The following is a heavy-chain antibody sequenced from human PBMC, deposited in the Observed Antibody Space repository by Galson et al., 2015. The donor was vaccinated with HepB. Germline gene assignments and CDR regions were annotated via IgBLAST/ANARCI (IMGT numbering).Heavy chain of an antibody. D-gene: IGHD5-18*01. CDR2: ISSSSSYI. J-gene: IGHJ6*02. V-gene: IGHV3-21*01. Sequence: SLRLSCAASGFTFSTYSMNWVRQAPGKGLEWVSSISSSSSYIYYADSVKGRFTISRDNAKNSLYLQMNSLRAEDTAVYYCARDLRRPRYTWIRLWVLYGVDGWGQGTPVTVSS. CDR1: GFTFSTYS. CDR3: ARDLRRPRYTWIRLWVLYGVDG.